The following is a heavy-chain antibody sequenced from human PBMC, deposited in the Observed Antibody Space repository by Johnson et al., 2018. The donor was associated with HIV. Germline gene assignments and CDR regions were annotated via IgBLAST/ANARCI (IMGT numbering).Heavy chain of an antibody. J-gene: IGHJ3*02. CDR1: GFTFSDYY. CDR2: ISSSGSTI. CDR3: ATLSLIAAPDPFDI. Sequence: QVQLVESGGGLVKPGGSLRLSCAASGFTFSDYYMSWIRQAPRKGLEWLSYISSSGSTIYYADSVKGRFTISRDNSKNTLYLQMNSLRAEDTAVYYCATLSLIAAPDPFDIWGQGTMVTVSS. D-gene: IGHD6-6*01. V-gene: IGHV3-11*04.